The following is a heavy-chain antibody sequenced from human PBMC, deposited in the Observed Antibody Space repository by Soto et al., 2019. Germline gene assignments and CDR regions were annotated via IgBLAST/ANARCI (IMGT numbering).Heavy chain of an antibody. CDR3: GYCSGGGMNGFDI. D-gene: IGHD2-15*01. CDR1: GDSFTNYW. V-gene: IGHV5-51*01. CDR2: IYPGDSDT. Sequence: GESLKISCKASGDSFTNYWIGWVRQMPGKGLEWMGIIYPGDSDTRYGPSFQGQVTISADKSISTAYLQWSSLKASDTAMYYCGYCSGGGMNGFDIWGQGTMVTVSS. J-gene: IGHJ3*02.